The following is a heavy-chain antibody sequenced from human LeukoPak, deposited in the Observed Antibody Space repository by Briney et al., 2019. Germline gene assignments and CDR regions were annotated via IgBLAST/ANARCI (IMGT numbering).Heavy chain of an antibody. CDR2: INGDRSTT. J-gene: IGHJ4*02. D-gene: IGHD2-15*01. CDR1: GFTFSTYW. V-gene: IGHV3-74*01. CDR3: ARDRRYSFDY. Sequence: GGYLRLSCAASGFTFSTYWMHWVRQAPGKGLVWVSHINGDRSTTTYADSVKGRFTISRDNAKNTLYLQMNSLRAEDTAVYFCARDRRYSFDYWGQGTLVTVS.